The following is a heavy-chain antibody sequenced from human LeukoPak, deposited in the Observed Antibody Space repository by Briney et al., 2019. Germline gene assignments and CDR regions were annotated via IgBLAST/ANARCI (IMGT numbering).Heavy chain of an antibody. CDR1: GFTFSSYS. V-gene: IGHV3-21*01. CDR2: ISSSSSYI. D-gene: IGHD3-3*01. Sequence: PGGSLRLSCAASGFTFSSYSMNWVRQAPGKGLEWVSSISSSSSYIYYADSVKGRFTISRDNAKNSLYLQMNGLRAEDTAVYYCARDGDYDLGSGYDYWGQGTLVTVSS. CDR3: ARDGDYDLGSGYDY. J-gene: IGHJ4*02.